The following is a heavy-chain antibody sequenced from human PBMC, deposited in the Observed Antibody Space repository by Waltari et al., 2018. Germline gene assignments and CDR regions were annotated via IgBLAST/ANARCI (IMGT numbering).Heavy chain of an antibody. Sequence: EVQLVESGGGLVTPGGSLRLSCVASGFNFNSYTMNWVRQAPGKGLEWGSSIGANGDYIYYADSGRGRFTTSRDHARNSLYLQMTSLRAEDTAVYFCASHFEDYYYYMDVWGKGTTVTVSS. J-gene: IGHJ6*03. V-gene: IGHV3-21*01. CDR2: IGANGDYI. CDR1: GFNFNSYT. CDR3: ASHFEDYYYYMDV.